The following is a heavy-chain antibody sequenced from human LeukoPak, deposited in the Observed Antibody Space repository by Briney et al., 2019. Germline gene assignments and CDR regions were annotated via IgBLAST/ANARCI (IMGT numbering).Heavy chain of an antibody. J-gene: IGHJ4*02. D-gene: IGHD6-19*01. CDR1: GGSISSYY. V-gene: IGHV4-59*08. CDR3: VRQSASTGWTFEY. CDR2: IYSSGST. Sequence: PSETLSLTCTVSGGSISSYYWTWIRQPPGKGLEWIGQIYSSGSTNYNPSLKSRVTISVDTSQKKISLELNSVSAADNALFYFVRQSASTGWTFEYWDQGTLVAVS.